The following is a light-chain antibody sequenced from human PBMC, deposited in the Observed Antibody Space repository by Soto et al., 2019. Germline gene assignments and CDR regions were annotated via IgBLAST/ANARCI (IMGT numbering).Light chain of an antibody. CDR3: HQYNRWVWT. CDR2: GAS. Sequence: EIVMTQSPATLSVSPGEGATLSCRASQSVSSKLAWYQQKPGQAPRLLIYGASTRATGIPARISGSGSGTEVTLIISGLQSEDSAVYYCHQYNRWVWTFGQGTKVEIK. CDR1: QSVSSK. V-gene: IGKV3-15*01. J-gene: IGKJ1*01.